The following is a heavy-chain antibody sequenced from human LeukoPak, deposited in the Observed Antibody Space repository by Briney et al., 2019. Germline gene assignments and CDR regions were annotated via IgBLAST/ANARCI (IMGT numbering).Heavy chain of an antibody. CDR3: ARGFRMVCATPHDAFDI. Sequence: SETLSLTCTVSGGSISSYYWSWIRQPAGKGLEWIGRIYTSGSTNYNPSLKSRVTMSVDTSKNQFSLKLSSVTAADTAVYYCARGFRMVCATPHDAFDIWGQGTMVTVSS. CDR1: GGSISSYY. D-gene: IGHD2-8*01. CDR2: IYTSGST. J-gene: IGHJ3*02. V-gene: IGHV4-4*07.